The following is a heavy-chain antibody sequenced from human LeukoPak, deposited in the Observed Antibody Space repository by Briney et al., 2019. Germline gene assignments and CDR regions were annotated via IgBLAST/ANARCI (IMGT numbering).Heavy chain of an antibody. V-gene: IGHV1-2*02. J-gene: IGHJ6*03. Sequence: GASVKVSCKASGYTFTGYYMHWVRQAPGQGLEWMGWINPNSGGTNYAQKFQGRVTMTRDTSISTAYMELSRLRSDTAVYYCARDQYSKQWLIYYYYMDVWGKGTTVTVSS. CDR1: GYTFTGYY. CDR3: ARDQYSKQWLIYYYYMDV. CDR2: INPNSGGT. D-gene: IGHD6-19*01.